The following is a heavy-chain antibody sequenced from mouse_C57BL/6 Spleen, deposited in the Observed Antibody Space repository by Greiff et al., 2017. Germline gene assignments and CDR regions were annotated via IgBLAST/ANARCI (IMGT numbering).Heavy chain of an antibody. V-gene: IGHV1-76*01. CDR2: IYPGSGNT. J-gene: IGHJ3*01. D-gene: IGHD3-2*02. CDR3: ARSEKTAQAAWFAY. CDR1: GYTFTDYY. Sequence: VQLQQSGAELVRPGASVKLSCKASGYTFTDYYINWVKQRPGQGLEWIARIYPGSGNTYYNEKFKGKATLTAEKSSSTAYMQLSSLTSEDSAVYFCARSEKTAQAAWFAYWGQGTLVTVSA.